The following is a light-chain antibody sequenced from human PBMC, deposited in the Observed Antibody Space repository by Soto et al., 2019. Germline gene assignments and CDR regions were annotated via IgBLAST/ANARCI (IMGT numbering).Light chain of an antibody. CDR2: DVN. Sequence: QSALTQPASVSGSPGQSITISCTGTSSDVGGYNYVSWYQHHPGKAPKLVIYDVNSRPSGVSDRFSGSKSGNTASLTISGLQAEDEADYYCSSYTSSSTEVFGTGTKLTVL. V-gene: IGLV2-14*03. J-gene: IGLJ1*01. CDR3: SSYTSSSTEV. CDR1: SSDVGGYNY.